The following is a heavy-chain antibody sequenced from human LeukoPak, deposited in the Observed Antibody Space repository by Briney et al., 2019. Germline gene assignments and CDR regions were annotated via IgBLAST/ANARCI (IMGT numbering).Heavy chain of an antibody. D-gene: IGHD2/OR15-2a*01. CDR1: DGPFSGYY. Sequence: SETLSLTCAVYDGPFSGYYWSWIRQAPGKGLKWIGYIYYSGSTNYNPSLKSRVTISVDTSKNQFSLKLSSVTAADTAVYYCARGGLLYYFDYWGQGTLVTVSS. CDR3: ARGGLLYYFDY. CDR2: IYYSGST. V-gene: IGHV4-59*08. J-gene: IGHJ4*02.